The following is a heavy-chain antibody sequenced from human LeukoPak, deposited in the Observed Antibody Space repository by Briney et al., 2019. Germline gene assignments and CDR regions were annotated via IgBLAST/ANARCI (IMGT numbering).Heavy chain of an antibody. CDR1: GFTFSSYS. J-gene: IGHJ4*02. Sequence: GGSLRLSCAASGFTFSSYSMNWVRQAPGKGLEWVSYISSSGSTIYYADSVKGRFTISRDNAKNSLYLQMNSLRAEDTAVYYCAKEEGGYYLDYWGQGTLVTVSS. CDR2: ISSSGSTI. CDR3: AKEEGGYYLDY. V-gene: IGHV3-48*04. D-gene: IGHD3-22*01.